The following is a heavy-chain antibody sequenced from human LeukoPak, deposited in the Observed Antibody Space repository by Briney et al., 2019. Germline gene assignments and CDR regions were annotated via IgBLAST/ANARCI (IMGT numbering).Heavy chain of an antibody. CDR1: GFTFSSYG. D-gene: IGHD3-16*01. CDR2: IWYDGSNK. J-gene: IGHJ3*02. Sequence: PGRSLRLSCAASGFTFSSYGMHWVRQAPGKGLEWVAVIWYDGSNKYYADSVKGRFTISRDNSKNTLYLQMNSLRAEDTAVYYCALGDPVAFDIWGQGTMVTVSS. CDR3: ALGDPVAFDI. V-gene: IGHV3-33*01.